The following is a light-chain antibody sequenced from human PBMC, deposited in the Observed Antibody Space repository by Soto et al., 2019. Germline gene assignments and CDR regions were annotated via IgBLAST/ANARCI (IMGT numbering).Light chain of an antibody. Sequence: DIQMTQFPSTLSAAVGDRVTITCRASQSISTSLAWYQQKPGQAPKLLIYKASSLETGVPSRFSGSGSGTEFTVTISSLQPDDFATYSCQQYKSYWTFGQGTKVEVK. J-gene: IGKJ1*01. CDR3: QQYKSYWT. CDR2: KAS. CDR1: QSISTS. V-gene: IGKV1-5*03.